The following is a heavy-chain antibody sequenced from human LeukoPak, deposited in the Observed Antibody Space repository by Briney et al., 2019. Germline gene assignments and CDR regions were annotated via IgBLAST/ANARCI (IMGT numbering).Heavy chain of an antibody. J-gene: IGHJ4*02. Sequence: PSETLSLTCTVSGGSISSYYWSWIRQPPGKGLEWIGYIYYSGSTNYNPSLKSRVTISVDTSKNQFSLKLGSVTAADTAVYYCARENCSGGSCYSDYWGQGTLVTVSS. D-gene: IGHD2-15*01. CDR2: IYYSGST. CDR3: ARENCSGGSCYSDY. CDR1: GGSISSYY. V-gene: IGHV4-59*01.